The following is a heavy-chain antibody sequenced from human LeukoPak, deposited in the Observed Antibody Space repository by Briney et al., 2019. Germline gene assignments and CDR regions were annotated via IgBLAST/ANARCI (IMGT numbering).Heavy chain of an antibody. Sequence: SVKVSCKASGGTFSSYAISWVRQAPGQGLEWMGGIIPIFGTANYAQKFQGRVTITADKSTSTVYMELSSLRSEDTAAYYCAREPEAGTVNYYGMDVWGKGTTVTVSS. J-gene: IGHJ6*04. CDR2: IIPIFGTA. CDR1: GGTFSSYA. V-gene: IGHV1-69*06. CDR3: AREPEAGTVNYYGMDV. D-gene: IGHD6-19*01.